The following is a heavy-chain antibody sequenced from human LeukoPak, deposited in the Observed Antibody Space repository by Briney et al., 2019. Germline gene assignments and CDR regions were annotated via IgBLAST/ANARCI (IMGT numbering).Heavy chain of an antibody. J-gene: IGHJ4*02. D-gene: IGHD6-13*01. V-gene: IGHV4-59*01. CDR3: ARRGVSGSWYYFDY. CDR2: IYYTGST. CDR1: GGSISTYY. Sequence: PSETPSLTCTVSGGSISTYYWSWIRQPPGKGLEWIGYIYYTGSTNYNPSLKSRVTISVDTSKNQFSLKLSSVTAADTAVYYCARRGVSGSWYYFDYWGQGTLVTVSS.